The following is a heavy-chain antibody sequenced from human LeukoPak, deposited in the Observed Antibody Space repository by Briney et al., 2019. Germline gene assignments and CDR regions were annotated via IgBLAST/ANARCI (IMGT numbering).Heavy chain of an antibody. J-gene: IGHJ3*02. CDR1: GFTFSSYG. D-gene: IGHD6-19*01. CDR2: IRYDGSNK. V-gene: IGHV3-30*02. Sequence: GGSLRLSCAASGFTFSSYGMHWVRQAPGKGLEWVAFIRYDGSNKYYADSVKGRFTISRDNSKDTLYLQMNSLRAEDTAVYYCAKAFSGWYETDAFDIWGQGTMVTVSS. CDR3: AKAFSGWYETDAFDI.